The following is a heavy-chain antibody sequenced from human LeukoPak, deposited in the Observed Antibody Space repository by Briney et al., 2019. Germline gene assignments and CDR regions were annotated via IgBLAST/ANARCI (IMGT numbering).Heavy chain of an antibody. V-gene: IGHV3-72*01. CDR3: ARARSASGWYTDY. Sequence: PGGSLRLSCAASGFTFSDHYMDWVRQAPGKGLEWVGRTRNKANSYTTEYVASVKGRFTISRDDSKSSMYLQMNSLKTEDTAVYYCARARSASGWYTDYWGQGTLVTVS. CDR1: GFTFSDHY. D-gene: IGHD6-19*01. CDR2: TRNKANSYTT. J-gene: IGHJ4*02.